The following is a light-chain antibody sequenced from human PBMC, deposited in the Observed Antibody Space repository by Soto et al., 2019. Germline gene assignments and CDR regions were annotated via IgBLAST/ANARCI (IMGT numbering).Light chain of an antibody. CDR1: QSISNS. CDR3: QQSYSSSWT. Sequence: DIPLTQSPSSLSASVGDRVTITCRASQSISNSLNWYQQKPGKAPNLLIYGTSGLQSGVPSRFSGSGSGTDFTLTISSLQREDFATYYCQQSYSSSWTFGQGTKVEIK. V-gene: IGKV1-39*01. J-gene: IGKJ1*01. CDR2: GTS.